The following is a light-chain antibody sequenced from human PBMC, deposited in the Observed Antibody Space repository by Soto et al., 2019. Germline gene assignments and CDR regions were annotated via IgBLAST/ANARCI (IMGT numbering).Light chain of an antibody. CDR1: QSLVFSDGKTY. J-gene: IGKJ1*01. CDR2: GVS. V-gene: IGKV2D-29*01. Sequence: DIVMTQTPLSLSVTPGQPASISCKSSQSLVFSDGKTYFYWYLQKPGQPPQLLIPGVSTRFSGVTDRVSGSGSGTDFTLTISRVAAEDVGVYYCMQTVPQPWTFGQGTKVEVK. CDR3: MQTVPQPWT.